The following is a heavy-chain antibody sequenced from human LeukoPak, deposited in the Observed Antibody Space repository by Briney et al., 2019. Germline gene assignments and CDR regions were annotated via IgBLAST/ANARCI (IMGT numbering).Heavy chain of an antibody. CDR3: ATSPGHCSSTSCYFGY. CDR2: IIPIFGTA. V-gene: IGHV1-69*05. D-gene: IGHD2-2*01. Sequence: SVKVSCKASGYTFTSYGISWVRQAPGQGLEWMGRIIPIFGTANYAQKFQGRVTITTDESTSTAYMELSSLRSEDTAVYYCATSPGHCSSTSCYFGYWGQGTLVTVSS. CDR1: GYTFTSYG. J-gene: IGHJ4*02.